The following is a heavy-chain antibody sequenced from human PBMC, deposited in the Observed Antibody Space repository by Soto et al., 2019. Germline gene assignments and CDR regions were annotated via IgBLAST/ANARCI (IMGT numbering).Heavy chain of an antibody. CDR3: AKEGGRVGATTWFDY. CDR2: ISGSGVST. Sequence: PGGSLRLSCAASGFTFSSYAMTWVRQAPGKGLEWVSVISGSGVSTYYADSVKGRFTISRDNSKNTLYLQMNSLRAEDTAVYYCAKEGGRVGATTWFDYWGQGTLVTVSS. CDR1: GFTFSSYA. J-gene: IGHJ4*02. V-gene: IGHV3-23*01. D-gene: IGHD1-26*01.